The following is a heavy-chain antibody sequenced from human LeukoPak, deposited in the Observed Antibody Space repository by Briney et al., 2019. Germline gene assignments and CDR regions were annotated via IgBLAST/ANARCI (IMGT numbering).Heavy chain of an antibody. V-gene: IGHV3-48*01. D-gene: IGHD3-10*01. Sequence: PGWALSLTRARSRCTLINFSMHELRPPPPRGGAWMAYINKSYRPIYYADSVKGRFTLSRDNARNSLYLQMNSLRAEDTAVYYCARDNPWEMVRGFIDFWGQGTLATVSS. CDR3: ARDNPWEMVRGFIDF. J-gene: IGHJ4*02. CDR2: INKSYRPI. CDR1: RCTLINFS.